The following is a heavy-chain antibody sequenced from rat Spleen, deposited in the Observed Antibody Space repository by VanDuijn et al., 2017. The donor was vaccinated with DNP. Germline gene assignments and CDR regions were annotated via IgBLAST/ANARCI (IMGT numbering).Heavy chain of an antibody. CDR3: IRWNSGHFDY. CDR2: ITASSGTT. V-gene: IGHV5S13*01. D-gene: IGHD4-3*01. J-gene: IGHJ2*01. CDR1: GFTFSNYG. Sequence: EVQLVESGGGLVQPGRSLKLSCAASGFTFSNYGMAWVRQAPKKGLEWVATITASSGTTYYRDSVEGRFTISRDNAKSTLYLQMNSLRYEDMATYYCIRWNSGHFDYWGQGVMVTVSS.